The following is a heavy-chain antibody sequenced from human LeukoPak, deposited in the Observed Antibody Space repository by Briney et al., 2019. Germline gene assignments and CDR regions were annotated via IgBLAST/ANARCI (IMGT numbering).Heavy chain of an antibody. CDR1: GFTFSSYG. V-gene: IGHV3-33*01. CDR2: IWYDGSNK. Sequence: GGSLRLSCAASGFTFSSYGMHWVRQAPGKGLEWVAVIWYDGSNKYYADSVKGRFTISRDNSKNTLYLQMNSLRAEDTAVYYCARDSSGYVMPRNWFDPWGQGTLVTVSS. D-gene: IGHD5-12*01. CDR3: ARDSSGYVMPRNWFDP. J-gene: IGHJ5*02.